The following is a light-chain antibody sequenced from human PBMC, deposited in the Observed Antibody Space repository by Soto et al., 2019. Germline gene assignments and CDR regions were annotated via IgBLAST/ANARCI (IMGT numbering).Light chain of an antibody. CDR1: SSDVAAYDY. V-gene: IGLV2-8*01. CDR2: EVT. Sequence: QSVLTQPPSASGSPGQSVTISCTGTSSDVAAYDYVSWYQQHPGKAPKLIIYEVTKRPSGVPDRFSGSKSGNTASLTVSGLQAEDEADYYCSSYAYSNNFFQSMIFGGGTKLTVL. J-gene: IGLJ2*01. CDR3: SSYAYSNNFFQSMI.